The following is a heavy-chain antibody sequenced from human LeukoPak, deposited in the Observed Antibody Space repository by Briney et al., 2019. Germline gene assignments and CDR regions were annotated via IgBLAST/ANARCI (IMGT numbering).Heavy chain of an antibody. J-gene: IGHJ4*02. D-gene: IGHD3-22*01. V-gene: IGHV3-11*01. CDR2: ISSSGSTI. CDR3: ARDMSDYDSSGYDN. CDR1: GFTFSDYY. Sequence: KSGGSLRLSCAASGFTFSDYYMSWIRQAPGRGLEWVSYISSSGSTIYYADSVKGRFTISRDNAKNSLYLQMNSLRAEDTAVYYCARDMSDYDSSGYDNWGQGTLSPSPQ.